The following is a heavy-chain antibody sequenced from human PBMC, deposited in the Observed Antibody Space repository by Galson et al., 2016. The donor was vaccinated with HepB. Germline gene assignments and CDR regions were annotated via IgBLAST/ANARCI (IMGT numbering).Heavy chain of an antibody. CDR3: AKIPAQYSYHYWGFDY. V-gene: IGHV3-23*01. Sequence: SLRLSCAASGFTFSTYAMSWVRQAPGKGLEWVSGISGSGDTKFADSVKGRFTISRDNSKTTLYLQMNSLRVEDTAVYYCAKIPAQYSYHYWGFDYWGQGTLVTVSS. J-gene: IGHJ4*02. CDR2: ISGSGDT. CDR1: GFTFSTYA. D-gene: IGHD5-18*01.